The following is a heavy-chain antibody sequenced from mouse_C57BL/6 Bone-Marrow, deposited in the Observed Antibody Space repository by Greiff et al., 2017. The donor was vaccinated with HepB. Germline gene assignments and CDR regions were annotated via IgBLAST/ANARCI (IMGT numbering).Heavy chain of an antibody. Sequence: QVQLQQPGAELVKPGASAKLSCKASGYTFTSYWMHWVKQRPGQGLEWIGMIHPNSGSTNYNEKFKSKATLTVDKSSSTAYMQLSSLTSEDSAVYYCARGGAHWAMDYWGQGASVPVSS. CDR1: GYTFTSYW. CDR3: ARGGAHWAMDY. D-gene: IGHD4-1*01. V-gene: IGHV1-64*01. J-gene: IGHJ4*01. CDR2: IHPNSGST.